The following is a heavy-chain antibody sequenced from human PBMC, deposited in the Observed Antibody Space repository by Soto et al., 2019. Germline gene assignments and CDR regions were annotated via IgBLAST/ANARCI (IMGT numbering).Heavy chain of an antibody. CDR1: GGTFSSYA. Sequence: SVKVSCKASGGTFSSYAISWVRQAPGQGLEWMGGITPIFGTANYAQKFQGRVTITADKSTSTAYMELSSLRSEDTAVYYCARAEATRPHYYYYYGMDVWGQGTTVTVSS. V-gene: IGHV1-69*06. CDR3: ARAEATRPHYYYYYGMDV. CDR2: ITPIFGTA. D-gene: IGHD5-12*01. J-gene: IGHJ6*02.